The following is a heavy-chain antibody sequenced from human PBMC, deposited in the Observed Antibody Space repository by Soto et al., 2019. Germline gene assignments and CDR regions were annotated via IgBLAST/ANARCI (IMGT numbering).Heavy chain of an antibody. V-gene: IGHV3-23*01. CDR1: VFTFFNDA. J-gene: IGHJ4*02. D-gene: IGHD1-26*01. CDR2: INGAGYYT. Sequence: GVSLRLSCSSSVFTFFNDAICLFLQAPGKGLEWVSGINGAGYYTVYIDSVRGRFTISRDNSNSILYLQMNSLRADDAAIYFCTQYNREEQVGENWGKGNTLNVSS. CDR3: TQYNREEQVGEN.